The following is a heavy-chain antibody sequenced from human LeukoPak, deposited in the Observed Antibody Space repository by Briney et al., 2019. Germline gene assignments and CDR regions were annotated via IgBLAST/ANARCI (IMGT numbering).Heavy chain of an antibody. Sequence: PGGSLRLSCTASGFTFTTYAMSWVRQAPGKGLEWVSAISGSGGSTYYADSVKGRFTISRDNSKNTLYLQMNSLRAEDTAVYYCAKESIAAAGTPIDYWGQGTLVTVSS. J-gene: IGHJ4*02. CDR2: ISGSGGST. D-gene: IGHD6-13*01. CDR3: AKESIAAAGTPIDY. CDR1: GFTFTTYA. V-gene: IGHV3-23*01.